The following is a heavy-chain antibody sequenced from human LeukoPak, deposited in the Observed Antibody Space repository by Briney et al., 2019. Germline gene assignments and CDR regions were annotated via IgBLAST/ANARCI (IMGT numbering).Heavy chain of an antibody. V-gene: IGHV3-7*01. CDR3: AREKWGFSGYDSAIFDY. Sequence: GGSLRLSCAASGFTFSNYWMSWVRQAPGKGLEGVANMNQDGSDQYYVDSVRGRFTISRDNTKNSLFLQMNSLRAEDTAMYYCAREKWGFSGYDSAIFDYWGQGTLVTVSS. CDR1: GFTFSNYW. J-gene: IGHJ4*02. D-gene: IGHD5-12*01. CDR2: MNQDGSDQ.